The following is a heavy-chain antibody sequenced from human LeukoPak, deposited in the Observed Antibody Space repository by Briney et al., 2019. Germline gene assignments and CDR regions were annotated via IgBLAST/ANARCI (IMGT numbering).Heavy chain of an antibody. CDR2: VDPEDGET. Sequence: GASVKVSCKASGYTFTDYYMHWVQQAPGKGLEWMGRVDPEDGETIYAEKFQGRVTITADTSTDTAYMELSSLRSEDTAVYYCATAYSSSWPKSDYWGQGTLVTVSS. D-gene: IGHD6-13*01. CDR1: GYTFTDYY. CDR3: ATAYSSSWPKSDY. V-gene: IGHV1-69-2*01. J-gene: IGHJ4*02.